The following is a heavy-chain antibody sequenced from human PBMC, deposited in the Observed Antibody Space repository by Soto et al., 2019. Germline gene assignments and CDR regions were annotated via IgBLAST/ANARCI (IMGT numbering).Heavy chain of an antibody. J-gene: IGHJ6*02. Sequence: GASVKVSCKASGYIFTDYYMHWVRQAPGQELGWMGRINPNSGGTNYAQKFQGRVTMTRDTSVSTAYMELSSLRSEDTAVYYCARVGVAAYGMDVWGQGTTVTVSS. CDR3: ARVGVAAYGMDV. V-gene: IGHV1-2*06. CDR1: GYIFTDYY. CDR2: INPNSGGT. D-gene: IGHD6-6*01.